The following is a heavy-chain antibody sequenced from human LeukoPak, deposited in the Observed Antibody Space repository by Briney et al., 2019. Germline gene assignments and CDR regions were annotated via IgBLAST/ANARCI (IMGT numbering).Heavy chain of an antibody. Sequence: ASVKVSCKASGYTLTSYDINWVRQATGQGLEWMGWMNPNSGRTGYAQNFQGRITITRNTSISTAYLELSSLRSDDMAVYYCTRETSSRYFDYWGQGTLVTVSS. CDR3: TRETSSRYFDY. CDR2: MNPNSGRT. V-gene: IGHV1-8*01. J-gene: IGHJ4*02. CDR1: GYTLTSYD.